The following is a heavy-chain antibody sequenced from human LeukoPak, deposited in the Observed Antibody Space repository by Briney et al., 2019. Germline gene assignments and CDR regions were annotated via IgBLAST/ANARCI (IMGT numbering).Heavy chain of an antibody. CDR3: AKVYGAAGIEF. CDR1: GFTFSSFG. D-gene: IGHD6-25*01. J-gene: IGHJ4*02. Sequence: GGSLRLSCAASGFTFSSFGMYWVRQAPGKGLEWVAFIRYEGSKEYYADPVKGRFTISRDNSKNTLYLQMNSLRGEDTAVYFCAKVYGAAGIEFWGQGTLVTVSS. V-gene: IGHV3-30*02. CDR2: IRYEGSKE.